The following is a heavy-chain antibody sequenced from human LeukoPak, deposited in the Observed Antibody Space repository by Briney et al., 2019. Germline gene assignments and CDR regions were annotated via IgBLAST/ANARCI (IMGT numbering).Heavy chain of an antibody. V-gene: IGHV1-24*01. Sequence: ASVKVSCKVSGYTLTELSMHWVRQAPGKGLEWMGGLDPEDGETIYAQKFQGRVTMTEDTSTDTAYMELSSLRSEDTAVYYCATTYYYDSSGYYRKLYYFDYWGQGTLVTVSS. CDR1: GYTLTELS. CDR2: LDPEDGET. CDR3: ATTYYYDSSGYYRKLYYFDY. D-gene: IGHD3-22*01. J-gene: IGHJ4*02.